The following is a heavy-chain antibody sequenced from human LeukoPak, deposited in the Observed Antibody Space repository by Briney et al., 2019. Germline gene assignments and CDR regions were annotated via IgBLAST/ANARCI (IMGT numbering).Heavy chain of an antibody. D-gene: IGHD6-19*01. CDR2: IIPIFGTA. V-gene: IGHV1-69*13. CDR1: GYTFTSYG. CDR3: ASYAAVAGTGWFDP. Sequence: SVKVSCKASGYTFTSYGISWVRQAPGQGLEWMGGIIPIFGTANYAQKFQGRVTITADESTSTAYMELSSLRSEDTAVYYCASYAAVAGTGWFDPWGQGTLVTVSS. J-gene: IGHJ5*02.